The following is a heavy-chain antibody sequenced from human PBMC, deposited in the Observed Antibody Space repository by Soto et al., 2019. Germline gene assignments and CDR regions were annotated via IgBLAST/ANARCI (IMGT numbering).Heavy chain of an antibody. CDR2: IFYTGST. CDR1: GGSIHDYY. Sequence: QVQLQESGPGLVKPSQTLSLTCTVSGGSIHDYYWVWIRQPPGKGLEWIGSIFYTGSTDSNPSLKRRVSLSLATSKNQFSLNLSSVTAADKAVYYCARVNRGAFDHWGQGALVTVSS. CDR3: ARVNRGAFDH. J-gene: IGHJ4*02. V-gene: IGHV4-59*01.